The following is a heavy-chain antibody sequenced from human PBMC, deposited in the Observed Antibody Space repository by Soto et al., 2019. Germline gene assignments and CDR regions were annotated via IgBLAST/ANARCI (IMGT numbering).Heavy chain of an antibody. V-gene: IGHV1-69*13. CDR2: IIPIFGTA. CDR3: AREGELGFGDHSQYGMDV. Sequence: SVKVSCKASGGTFSSYAISWVRQAPGQGLEWMGGIIPIFGTANYAQKFQGRVTITADESTSTAYMELSSLRSEDTAVYYCAREGELGFGDHSQYGMDVWGQGTTVTVSS. CDR1: GGTFSSYA. J-gene: IGHJ6*02. D-gene: IGHD3-3*01.